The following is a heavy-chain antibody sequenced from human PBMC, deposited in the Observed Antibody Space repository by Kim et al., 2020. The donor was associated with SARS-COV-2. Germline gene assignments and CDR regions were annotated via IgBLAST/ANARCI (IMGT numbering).Heavy chain of an antibody. CDR3: ARAGXXVRXXXFD. J-gene: IGHJ4*01. V-gene: IGHV4-30-2*01. CDR1: GGSISSGGYS. Sequence: SETLSLTCAVSGGSISSGGYSWSWIRQPPGKGLEWIGNIYYSGSTYYNPSLKSRXTISVDRSKNXXSLKLSSXXAADXAVYYCARAGXXVRXXXFD. CDR2: IYYSGST. D-gene: IGHD3-10*01.